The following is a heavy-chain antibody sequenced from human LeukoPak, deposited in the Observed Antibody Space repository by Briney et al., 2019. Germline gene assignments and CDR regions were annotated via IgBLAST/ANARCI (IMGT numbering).Heavy chain of an antibody. V-gene: IGHV4-30-4*08. J-gene: IGHJ3*02. Sequence: SETLSLTCTVSGGSISSGDYYWSWIRQPPGKGLEWIGYIYYSGSTYYNPSLESRVTISVDTSKNQFSLKLSSVTAADTAVYYCARGPIIVVVPAADHDAFDIWGQGTMVTVSS. CDR1: GGSISSGDYY. CDR3: ARGPIIVVVPAADHDAFDI. CDR2: IYYSGST. D-gene: IGHD2-2*01.